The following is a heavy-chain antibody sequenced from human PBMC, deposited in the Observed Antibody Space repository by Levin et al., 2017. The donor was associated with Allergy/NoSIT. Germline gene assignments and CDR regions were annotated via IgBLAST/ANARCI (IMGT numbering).Heavy chain of an antibody. CDR2: IYYSGST. V-gene: IGHV4-61*01. CDR1: GGSVSSGSYY. J-gene: IGHJ5*02. CDR3: ARGPFSGSYNNWFDP. D-gene: IGHD1-26*01. Sequence: SETLSLTCTVSGGSVSSGSYYWSWIRQPPGKGLEWIGYIYYSGSTNYNPSLKSRVTISVDTSKNQFSLKLSSVTAADTAVYYCARGPFSGSYNNWFDPWGQGTLVTVSS.